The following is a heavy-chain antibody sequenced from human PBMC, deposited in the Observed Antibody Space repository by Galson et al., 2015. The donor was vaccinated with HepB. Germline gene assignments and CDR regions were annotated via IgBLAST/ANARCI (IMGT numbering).Heavy chain of an antibody. Sequence: GLEWMGWINPNSGDTYYAQKFQGRVTMTRDTSISTAYMDLSRLKSGDTAVYYCATDAGPPPDPEYFQHWGQGTLVTVSS. J-gene: IGHJ1*01. CDR3: ATDAGPPPDPEYFQH. V-gene: IGHV1-2*02. CDR2: INPNSGDT. D-gene: IGHD1-14*01.